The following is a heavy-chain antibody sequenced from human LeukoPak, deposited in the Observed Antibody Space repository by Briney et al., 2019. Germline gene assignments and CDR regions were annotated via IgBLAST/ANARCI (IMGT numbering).Heavy chain of an antibody. J-gene: IGHJ3*01. V-gene: IGHV4-59*08. CDR1: GGSISSYY. Sequence: SETLSLTCTVSGGSISSYYWSWIRQPPGKGLEWIGYIYYSGSTNYNPSLKGRVTISVDTSKNQFSLKLSSVTAADTAVYYCVRPDDNSFDFWGQGTMVTVSS. CDR2: IYYSGST. D-gene: IGHD3-9*01. CDR3: VRPDDNSFDF.